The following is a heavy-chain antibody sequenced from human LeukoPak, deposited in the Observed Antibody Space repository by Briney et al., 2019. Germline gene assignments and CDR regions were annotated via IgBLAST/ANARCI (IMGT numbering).Heavy chain of an antibody. D-gene: IGHD3-22*01. CDR2: VYYSGSP. CDR1: GGSISSYY. V-gene: IGHV4-59*01. J-gene: IGHJ5*02. CDR3: ARVFDDYYDSSADPPLWFDP. Sequence: SETLSLTCTVSGGSISSYYWNWIRQPPRKGLEWIGYVYYSGSPNYNPSLKSRVTISVDTSKNQFSLRLRSVTAADTAVYYCARVFDDYYDSSADPPLWFDPWGQGTLVTVSS.